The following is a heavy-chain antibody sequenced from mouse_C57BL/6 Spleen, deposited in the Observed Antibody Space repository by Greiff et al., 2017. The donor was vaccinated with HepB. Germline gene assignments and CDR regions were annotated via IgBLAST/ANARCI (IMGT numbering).Heavy chain of an antibody. CDR1: GFTFNTYA. V-gene: IGHV10-3*01. CDR2: IRSKSSNYAT. Sequence: EVQGVESGGGLVQPKGSLKLSCAASGFTFNTYAMHWVRQAPGKGLEWVARIRSKSSNYATYYADSVKDRFTISRDDSQSMLYLQMSNLKTEDTAMYYGVREQEWYFDVWGTGITVTAAS. CDR3: VREQEWYFDV. J-gene: IGHJ1*03.